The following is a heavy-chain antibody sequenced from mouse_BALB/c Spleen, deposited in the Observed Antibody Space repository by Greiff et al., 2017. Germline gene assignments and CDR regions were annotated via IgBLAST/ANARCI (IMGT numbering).Heavy chain of an antibody. CDR2: ISSGGST. Sequence: EVKLMESGGGLVKPGGSLKLSCAASGFTFSSYAMSWVRQTPEKRLEWVASISSGGSTYYPDSVKGRFTISRDNARNILYLQMSSLGSEDTAMYYCARERSYGNYNYYAMDYWGQGTSVTVSS. D-gene: IGHD2-1*01. CDR1: GFTFSSYA. V-gene: IGHV5-6-5*01. J-gene: IGHJ4*01. CDR3: ARERSYGNYNYYAMDY.